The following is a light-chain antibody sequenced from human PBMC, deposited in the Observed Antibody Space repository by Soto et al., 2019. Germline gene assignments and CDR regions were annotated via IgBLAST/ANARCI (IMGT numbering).Light chain of an antibody. CDR3: QKCKVAPFT. CDR2: TAS. J-gene: IGKJ4*01. V-gene: IGKV1-12*01. CDR1: QGISTW. Sequence: DIQMTQSPSSVSASVGDRVTISCRASQGISTWLAWYQQSPGKAPKLLIYTASSLQTGVPSRFSGSGSGTDFTLTISSLQPEDVATYYCQKCKVAPFTFGGGTKV.